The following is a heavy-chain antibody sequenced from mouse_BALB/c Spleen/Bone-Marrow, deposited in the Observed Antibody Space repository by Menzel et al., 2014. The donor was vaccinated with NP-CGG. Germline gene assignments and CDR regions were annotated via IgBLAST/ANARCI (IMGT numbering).Heavy chain of an antibody. CDR2: ISPSTGYS. V-gene: IGHV1-7*01. J-gene: IGHJ3*01. CDR1: GYSFTNYW. D-gene: IGHD2-1*01. CDR3: ARYGNYPLFAY. Sequence: QVQLQQPGAELAKPGASVKMSCKASGYSFTNYWMHWVKRRPGQGLEWIGYISPSTGYSEYNQKFKDKATLTADKSSNIAYMQLSSLTSEDSAVYYCARYGNYPLFAYWGQGTLVTVSA.